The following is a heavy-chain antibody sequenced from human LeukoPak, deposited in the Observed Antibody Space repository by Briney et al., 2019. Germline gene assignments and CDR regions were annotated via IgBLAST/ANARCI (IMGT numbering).Heavy chain of an antibody. CDR2: ISAYNGNT. CDR1: GYTFTRYC. J-gene: IGHJ6*02. CDR3: ARIGYCSGGSCYKDYYYYYYGMDV. V-gene: IGHV1-18*01. D-gene: IGHD2-15*01. Sequence: ASVKVSCKASGYTFTRYCISWVRQAPGQGLEWMGWISAYNGNTKYAQKLQGRVTMTTDTSTSTAYMELRSLRSDDTAVYYCARIGYCSGGSCYKDYYYYYYGMDVWGQGTTVNVSS.